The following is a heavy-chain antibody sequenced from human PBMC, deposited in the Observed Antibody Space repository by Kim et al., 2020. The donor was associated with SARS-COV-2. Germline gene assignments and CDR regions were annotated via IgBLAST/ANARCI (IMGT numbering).Heavy chain of an antibody. J-gene: IGHJ4*02. CDR3: AGGYASGAWHDY. Sequence: DYAASRKSRITILPDTSKNQFALQLNSVTPEATAVYYCAGGYASGAWHDYWGQGTLVTVSS. D-gene: IGHD6-25*01. V-gene: IGHV6-1*01.